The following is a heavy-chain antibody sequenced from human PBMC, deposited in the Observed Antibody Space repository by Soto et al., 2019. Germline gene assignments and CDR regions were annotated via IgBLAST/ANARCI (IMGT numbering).Heavy chain of an antibody. Sequence: QVQLVQSGAEVKKPGSSVKVSCKASGGTFSSYAISWVRQAPGQGPEWMGGIIPIFSTANYAQKFQGRVTITANKSTSTAYMELSSLRSEDTAVYYCARDIVVVVAATPGWFDPWGQGTLVTVSS. V-gene: IGHV1-69*06. D-gene: IGHD2-15*01. CDR3: ARDIVVVVAATPGWFDP. J-gene: IGHJ5*02. CDR2: IIPIFSTA. CDR1: GGTFSSYA.